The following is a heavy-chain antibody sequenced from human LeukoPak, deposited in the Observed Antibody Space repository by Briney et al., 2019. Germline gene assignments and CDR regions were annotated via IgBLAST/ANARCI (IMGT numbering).Heavy chain of an antibody. J-gene: IGHJ3*02. D-gene: IGHD1-26*01. V-gene: IGHV1-2*06. CDR3: ARGPMWELHRGGAFDI. CDR2: INPNSGGT. Sequence: ASVKVSCKASGYTFTGYHMHWVRQAPGQGLEWMGRINPNSGGTNYAQKFQGRVTMTRDTSISTAYMELSRLRSDDTAVYYCARGPMWELHRGGAFDIGGQGTMVTVSS. CDR1: GYTFTGYH.